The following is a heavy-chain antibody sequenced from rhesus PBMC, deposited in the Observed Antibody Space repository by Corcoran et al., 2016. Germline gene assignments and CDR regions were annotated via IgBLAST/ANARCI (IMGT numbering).Heavy chain of an antibody. CDR3: ARDRGLRFFDY. Sequence: QLQLQESGPGLVKPSETLSLTCAVSGGSISSNYWSWIRQPPGKGLEWIGRISGDVGSTNYNPSLKSRVTMSTDTSKNHFSLKLSSVTAADTAVYYCARDRGLRFFDYWGQGVLVTVSS. V-gene: IGHV4-173*01. D-gene: IGHD4-29*01. CDR1: GGSISSNY. CDR2: ISGDVGST. J-gene: IGHJ4*01.